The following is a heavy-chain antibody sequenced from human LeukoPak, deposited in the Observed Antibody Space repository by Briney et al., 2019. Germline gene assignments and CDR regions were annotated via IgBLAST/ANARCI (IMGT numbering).Heavy chain of an antibody. CDR2: IKSKTAGATT. D-gene: IGHD1-26*01. Sequence: GGSLRLSCAASEFTFSNAWMSWVRQAPGKGLEWVGRIKSKTAGATTDYAAPVRGRFSISRDDSKNTLYLQMNSLKTEDTAVYYCTTLGGIVGATTDSWGQGTLVIVSS. CDR1: EFTFSNAW. J-gene: IGHJ4*02. CDR3: TTLGGIVGATTDS. V-gene: IGHV3-15*01.